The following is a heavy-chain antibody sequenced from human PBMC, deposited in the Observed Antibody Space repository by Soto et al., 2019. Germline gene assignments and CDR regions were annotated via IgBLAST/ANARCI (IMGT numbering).Heavy chain of an antibody. CDR1: GFTVSSNY. Sequence: GGSLRLSCAASGFTVSSNYMSWVRQAPGKGLEWVSVIYSGGSTYYADSVKGRFTISRDNSKNTLYLQMNSLRAEDTAVYYCARCIAARRAFDIWGQGTMVTVSS. CDR3: ARCIAARRAFDI. V-gene: IGHV3-53*01. J-gene: IGHJ3*02. CDR2: IYSGGST. D-gene: IGHD6-6*01.